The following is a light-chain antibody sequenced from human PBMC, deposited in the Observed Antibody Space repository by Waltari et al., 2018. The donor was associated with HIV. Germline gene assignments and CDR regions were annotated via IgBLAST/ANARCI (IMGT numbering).Light chain of an antibody. CDR3: QSYDTSLSGWV. CDR2: SNN. CDR1: SSNIGSRYD. V-gene: IGLV1-40*01. J-gene: IGLJ3*02. Sequence: QSVLTQPPSVSGAPGQRVTISCTGSSSNIGSRYDVHWYRQLPGAAPKLLIHSNNTRPAGGPDRFSGSKSGTSASLAITGLQADDEADYYCQSYDTSLSGWVFGGGTTLTVL.